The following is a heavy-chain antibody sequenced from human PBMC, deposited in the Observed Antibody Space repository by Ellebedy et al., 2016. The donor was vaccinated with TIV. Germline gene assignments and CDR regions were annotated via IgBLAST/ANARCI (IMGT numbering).Heavy chain of an antibody. CDR3: ARDRPELLWFGELLWYFDL. CDR1: GFTFSSYS. CDR2: ISSSSSYI. V-gene: IGHV3-21*01. D-gene: IGHD3-10*01. Sequence: GESLKISXAASGFTFSSYSMNWVRQAPGKGLEWVSSISSSSSYIYYADSVKGRFTISRDNAKNSLYLQMNSLRAEDTAVYYCARDRPELLWFGELLWYFDLWGRGTLVTVSS. J-gene: IGHJ2*01.